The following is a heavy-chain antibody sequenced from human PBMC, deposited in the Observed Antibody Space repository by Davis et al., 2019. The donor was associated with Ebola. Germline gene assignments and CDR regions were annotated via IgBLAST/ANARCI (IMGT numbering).Heavy chain of an antibody. CDR3: ATLGELLWFRDHSWGSGGMDV. CDR1: GFTFSSYA. V-gene: IGHV3-23*01. D-gene: IGHD3-10*01. CDR2: ISGSGGST. Sequence: PGGSLRLSCAASGFTFSSYAMSWVRQAPGKGLEWVSAISGSGGSTYYADSVKGRFTISRDNSKNTLYLQMNSLRAEDTAVYYCATLGELLWFRDHSWGSGGMDVWGQGTTVTVSS. J-gene: IGHJ6*02.